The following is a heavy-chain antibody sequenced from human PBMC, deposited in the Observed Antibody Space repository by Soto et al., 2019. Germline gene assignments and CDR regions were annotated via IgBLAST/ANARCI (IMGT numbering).Heavy chain of an antibody. D-gene: IGHD3-22*01. CDR1: GFTFSSYG. CDR3: AKDRPHYYDSSGYYYDY. CDR2: ISYDGSNK. Sequence: PGGSLRLSCAASGFTFSSYGMHWVRQAPGKGLEWVAVISYDGSNKYYADSVKGRFTISRDNSKNTLYLQMNSLRAEDTAVYYCAKDRPHYYDSSGYYYDYWGQGTLVTVSS. J-gene: IGHJ4*02. V-gene: IGHV3-30*18.